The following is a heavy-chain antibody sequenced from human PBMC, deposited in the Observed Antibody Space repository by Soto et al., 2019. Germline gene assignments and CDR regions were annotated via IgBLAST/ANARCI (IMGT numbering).Heavy chain of an antibody. CDR3: EKIPNSGYDYLHFDY. CDR1: GFTFSSYA. J-gene: IGHJ4*02. Sequence: PGGSLRLSCAASGFTFSSYAMSWVRQAPGKGLEWVSAISGSGGSTYYADSVKGRFTISRDNSKNTLYLQMNSLRAEDTAVYYCEKIPNSGYDYLHFDYWGQGTLVTVSS. D-gene: IGHD5-12*01. V-gene: IGHV3-23*01. CDR2: ISGSGGST.